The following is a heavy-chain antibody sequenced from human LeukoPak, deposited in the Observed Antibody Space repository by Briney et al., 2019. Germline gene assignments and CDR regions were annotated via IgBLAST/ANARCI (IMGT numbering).Heavy chain of an antibody. V-gene: IGHV5-51*01. Sequence: GETIKSSSIGYGSCFTSQWSRWVRQIRLKRLWLLRIIYSGDSDTRYSSFLQGRLTISAEKSIATAYLQLSSLKASDPAMYYCARRKGYYDSSGYVGYWGQGTLVTVSS. CDR3: ARRKGYYDSSGYVGY. CDR1: GSCFTSQW. CDR2: IYSGDSDT. J-gene: IGHJ4*02. D-gene: IGHD3-22*01.